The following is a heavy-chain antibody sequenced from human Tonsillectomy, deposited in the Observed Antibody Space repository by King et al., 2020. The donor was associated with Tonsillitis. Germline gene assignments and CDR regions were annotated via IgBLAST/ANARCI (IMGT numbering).Heavy chain of an antibody. CDR2: IKQDGSEK. V-gene: IGHV3-7*01. Sequence: VQLVESGGGLVKPGGSLRLSCAASGFTFSGYYMSWIRQAPGKGLEWVANIKQDGSEKYYVDSVKGRFTISRDNAKNSLYLQMNSLRAEDTAVYYCARDWYGSGSPFDYWGQGTLVTVSS. CDR1: GFTFSGYY. CDR3: ARDWYGSGSPFDY. D-gene: IGHD3-10*01. J-gene: IGHJ4*02.